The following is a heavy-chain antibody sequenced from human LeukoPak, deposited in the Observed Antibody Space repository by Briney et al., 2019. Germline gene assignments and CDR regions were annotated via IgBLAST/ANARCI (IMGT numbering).Heavy chain of an antibody. V-gene: IGHV4-39*01. CDR2: IYYSGST. J-gene: IGHJ3*02. CDR1: GFTFSTYE. CDR3: ARHGGFSYGFLNDAFDI. Sequence: GSLRLSCAASGFTFSTYEMSWVRQPPGKGLEWIGTIYYSGSTYYNPSLKSRVTISVDTSKNQFSLKLSSVTAADTAVYYCARHGGFSYGFLNDAFDIWGQGTMVTVSS. D-gene: IGHD5-18*01.